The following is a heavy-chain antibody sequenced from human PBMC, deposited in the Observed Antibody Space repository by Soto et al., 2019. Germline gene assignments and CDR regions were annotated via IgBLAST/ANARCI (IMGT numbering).Heavy chain of an antibody. J-gene: IGHJ4*02. Sequence: QVQLVQSGAEVKKPGSSVKVSCKASGGTFSSYAISWVRQAPGQGLEWMGGIIPIFGTANYAQKFQGRVTITADESTSTAYRELSSLRSEDTAVYYCARDLSNGIVGDAPLDYWGQGTLVTVSS. V-gene: IGHV1-69*01. D-gene: IGHD1-26*01. CDR2: IIPIFGTA. CDR3: ARDLSNGIVGDAPLDY. CDR1: GGTFSSYA.